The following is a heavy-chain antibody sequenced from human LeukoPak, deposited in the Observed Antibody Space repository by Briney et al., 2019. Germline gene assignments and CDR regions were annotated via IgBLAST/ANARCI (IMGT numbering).Heavy chain of an antibody. D-gene: IGHD5-24*01. CDR1: GFTFSDYY. V-gene: IGHV3-11*01. Sequence: GGSLRLSCAASGFTFSDYYMSWIRQAPGKGLEWVSYISSSGSTIYYADSVKGRFTISRDNAKNSLYLQMNSLRVEDTAVYYCAKDRIPDGRYSIDFWGPGTLVTVSS. CDR3: AKDRIPDGRYSIDF. J-gene: IGHJ4*02. CDR2: ISSSGSTI.